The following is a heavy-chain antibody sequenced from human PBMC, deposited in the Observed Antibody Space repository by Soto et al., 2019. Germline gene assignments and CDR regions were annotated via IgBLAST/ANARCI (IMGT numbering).Heavy chain of an antibody. D-gene: IGHD2-15*01. J-gene: IGHJ3*02. CDR1: GGSISSGGYY. CDR2: IYYSGST. CDR3: ARAGYCSGGSCRDAFDI. Sequence: PSETLSLTCTVSGGSISSGGYYWTWIRQHPGKGLEWIGYIYYSGSTNYNPSLKSRVTISVDTSKNQFSLKLSSVTAADTAVYYCARAGYCSGGSCRDAFDIWGQGTMVTVSS. V-gene: IGHV4-61*08.